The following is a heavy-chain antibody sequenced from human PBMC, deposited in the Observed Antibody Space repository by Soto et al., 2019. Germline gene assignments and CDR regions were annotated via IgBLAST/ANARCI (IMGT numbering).Heavy chain of an antibody. D-gene: IGHD5-12*01. CDR3: ARAYGGYADY. V-gene: IGHV4-59*01. Sequence: PSETLSLTCTVSGGSIGSYYRSWIRQPPGRGLEWIGYIYYSGSTNYNPSLKSRVTISVDTSKNQFSLKLSSVTAADTAVYYCARAYGGYADYWGQGALVTVSS. J-gene: IGHJ4*02. CDR1: GGSIGSYY. CDR2: IYYSGST.